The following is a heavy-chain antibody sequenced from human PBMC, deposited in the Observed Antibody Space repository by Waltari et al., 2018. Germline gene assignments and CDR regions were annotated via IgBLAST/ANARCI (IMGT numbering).Heavy chain of an antibody. CDR1: GFTLRSSW. D-gene: IGHD3-16*01. V-gene: IGHV3-7*01. J-gene: IGHJ4*02. CDR2: IKQDGSEK. CDR3: ARDPHYDYIWGSNDY. Sequence: EVQLVESGGGWVQRGGPRRLSCAASGFTLRSSWMSWVRPAPGKGLEWVANIKQDGSEKYYGDSVKGRFTISRDNAKNSLYLQMNSLRAEDTAVYYCARDPHYDYIWGSNDYWGQGTLVTVSS.